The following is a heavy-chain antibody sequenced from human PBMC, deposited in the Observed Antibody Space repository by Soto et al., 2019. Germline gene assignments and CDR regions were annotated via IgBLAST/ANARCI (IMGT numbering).Heavy chain of an antibody. CDR1: GYNFNQYY. CDR2: INLRGGTT. J-gene: IGHJ4*02. V-gene: IGHV1-46*02. D-gene: IGHD4-17*01. CDR3: ARGPDDSDVPRWDH. Sequence: QVQLVQSGHEVRKPGASVRLSCATSGYNFNQYYIHWVRQAPGQGLEWMGIINLRGGTTEYAHKFRGRVTVTGDTSTRTAYMELSSLRSEDTAVYFCARGPDDSDVPRWDHWGQGTLITVSS.